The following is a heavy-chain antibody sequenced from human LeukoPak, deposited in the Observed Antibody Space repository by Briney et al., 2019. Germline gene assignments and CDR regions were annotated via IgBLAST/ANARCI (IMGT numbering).Heavy chain of an antibody. Sequence: SETLSLTCAVYGGSFSGYYWSWIRQPPGKGLEWIGEINHSGSTHYNPSLKSRVTISVDTSKNQFSLKLSSVTAADTAVYYCARGRNWFDPWGQGTLVTVSS. CDR1: GGSFSGYY. CDR3: ARGRNWFDP. J-gene: IGHJ5*02. CDR2: INHSGST. V-gene: IGHV4-34*01.